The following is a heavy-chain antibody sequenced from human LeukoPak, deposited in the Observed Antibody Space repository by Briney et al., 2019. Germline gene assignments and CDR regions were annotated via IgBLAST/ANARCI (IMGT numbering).Heavy chain of an antibody. CDR3: ARHGHHGDYDY. CDR1: GGSISSSPYY. CDR2: IYYSGST. J-gene: IGHJ4*02. D-gene: IGHD4-17*01. V-gene: IGHV4-39*01. Sequence: PSETLSLTCTVSGGSISSSPYYWAWVRQPPGKGLEWIGSIYYSGSTYYNPSLKSRVTISADTSKNQFSLKLTSVTAADTAVYHCARHGHHGDYDYWGQGTLVTVSS.